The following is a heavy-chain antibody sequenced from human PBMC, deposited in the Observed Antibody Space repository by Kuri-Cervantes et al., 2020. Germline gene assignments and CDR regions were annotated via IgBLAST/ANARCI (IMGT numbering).Heavy chain of an antibody. V-gene: IGHV4-34*01. CDR1: GVSFNYYY. CDR3: ARGPRRSTFDY. J-gene: IGHJ4*02. CDR2: INHSGGT. Sequence: SETLSLTCAVYGVSFNYYYWSWIRQPPGKGLEWIGEINHSGGTNYNPSLKSRVTISVDTSKNQFSLKLSSVTAADTAVYYCARGPRRSTFDYWGQGTLVTVSS. D-gene: IGHD2-15*01.